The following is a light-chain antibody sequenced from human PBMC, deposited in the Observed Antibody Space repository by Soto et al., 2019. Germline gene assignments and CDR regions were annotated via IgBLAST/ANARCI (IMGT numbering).Light chain of an antibody. CDR3: QVWDSSSDHVV. Sequence: SYELTQPPSVSVAPGKTANITCGGNNIGSKSVHWYQQKPGQAPVLVIYYDTDRPSGIPERFSGSNSGNTATLTISRVEAGDEADYYCQVWDSSSDHVVFGGGTKLTVL. J-gene: IGLJ2*01. CDR1: NIGSKS. V-gene: IGLV3-21*04. CDR2: YDT.